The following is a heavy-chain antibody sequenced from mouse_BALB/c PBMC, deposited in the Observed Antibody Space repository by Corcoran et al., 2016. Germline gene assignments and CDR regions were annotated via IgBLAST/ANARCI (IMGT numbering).Heavy chain of an antibody. CDR1: GYTFTNYG. V-gene: IGHV9-3-1*01. CDR3: SRGSGYPFAY. D-gene: IGHD2-2*01. J-gene: IGHJ3*01. CDR2: INTYTGEA. Sequence: QIQLVQSGPELKKPGETVKISCKASGYTFTNYGMNWVKQAPGKGLKWMGWINTYTGEATYADDFKGRFAFSLETSVSTAYLQINNLKNEDTATYLCSRGSGYPFAYWGQGTLVTVSA.